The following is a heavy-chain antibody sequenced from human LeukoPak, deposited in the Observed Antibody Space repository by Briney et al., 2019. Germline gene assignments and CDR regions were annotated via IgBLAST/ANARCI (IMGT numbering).Heavy chain of an antibody. D-gene: IGHD6-13*01. CDR3: ARAIAAAKEWFDP. CDR2: INDKNTI. V-gene: IGHV3-48*01. CDR1: GFTFSTYS. J-gene: IGHJ5*02. Sequence: GGSLRLSCAASGFTFSTYSFNWVRQAPGKGLEWVAFINDKNTIYYADSVKGRFTISRDNSKNSLYLQMNSLRAEDTAVYYCARAIAAAKEWFDPWGQGTLVTVSS.